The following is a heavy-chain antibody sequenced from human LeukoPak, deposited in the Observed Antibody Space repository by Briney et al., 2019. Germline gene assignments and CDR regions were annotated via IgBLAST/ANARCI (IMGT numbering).Heavy chain of an antibody. CDR2: LSWNSGSI. CDR1: GFTVSSNS. Sequence: GGSLRLSCTVSGFTVSSNSWSWVRQAPGKGLEWVSGLSWNSGSIGYADSVKGRFTISRDNAKNSLYLQMNSLRVEDMALYYCAKSRGGNSGYFDYWGQGTLVTVSS. CDR3: AKSRGGNSGYFDY. J-gene: IGHJ4*02. D-gene: IGHD4-23*01. V-gene: IGHV3-9*03.